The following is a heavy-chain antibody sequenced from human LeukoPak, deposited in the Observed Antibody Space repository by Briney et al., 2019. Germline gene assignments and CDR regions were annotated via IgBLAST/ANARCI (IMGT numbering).Heavy chain of an antibody. D-gene: IGHD5-24*01. CDR3: ARGRGGYNSFDY. J-gene: IGHJ4*02. Sequence: SGTLSLTCAVYGGSFSGYYWSWIRQPPGKGLEWIGEINHSGSTNYNPSLKSRVTISVDTSKNQFSLKLSSVTAADTAVYYCARGRGGYNSFDYWGQGTLVTVSS. CDR2: INHSGST. CDR1: GGSFSGYY. V-gene: IGHV4-34*01.